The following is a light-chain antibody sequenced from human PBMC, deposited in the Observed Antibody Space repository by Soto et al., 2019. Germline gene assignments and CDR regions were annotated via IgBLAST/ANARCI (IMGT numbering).Light chain of an antibody. CDR1: SSDVGGYNY. V-gene: IGLV2-14*01. J-gene: IGLJ1*01. Sequence: QSALTQPASVSGSPGQSITISCTGTSSDVGGYNYVSWYQQHPGKAPKLMIYDVSNRPSGVSNRFSGSKSGNTASLTISGLQAEDEDDYHCSSYTSSSTPYVFGTGTKLTVL. CDR2: DVS. CDR3: SSYTSSSTPYV.